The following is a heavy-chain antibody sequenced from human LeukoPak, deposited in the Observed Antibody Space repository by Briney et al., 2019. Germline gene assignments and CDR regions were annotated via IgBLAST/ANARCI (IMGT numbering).Heavy chain of an antibody. CDR3: ARDGNYYDSSGYYYVDWYFDL. V-gene: IGHV3-74*01. J-gene: IGHJ2*01. CDR1: GFILSRYS. Sequence: GGSLRLSCEASGFILSRYSMNWVRQAPGKGLVWASRINSDGSSTIYADSVKGRFTISRDNAKNTLYLQMNRLRAEDTAVYYCARDGNYYDSSGYYYVDWYFDLWGRGTLVTVSS. D-gene: IGHD3-22*01. CDR2: INSDGSST.